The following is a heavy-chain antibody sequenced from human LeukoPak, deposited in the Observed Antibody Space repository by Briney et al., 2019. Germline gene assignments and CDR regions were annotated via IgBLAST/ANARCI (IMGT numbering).Heavy chain of an antibody. J-gene: IGHJ6*03. CDR1: GFTFSSYA. CDR2: ISGSGGST. V-gene: IGHV3-23*01. D-gene: IGHD1-26*01. CDR3: AREVGHYYYYYYYMDV. Sequence: GGSLRLSCAASGFTFSSYAMSWVRQAPGKGLEWVSAISGSGGSTYYADSVKGRFTISRDNSKNTLYLQMNSLRAEDTAVYYCAREVGHYYYYYYYMDVWGKGTTVTVSS.